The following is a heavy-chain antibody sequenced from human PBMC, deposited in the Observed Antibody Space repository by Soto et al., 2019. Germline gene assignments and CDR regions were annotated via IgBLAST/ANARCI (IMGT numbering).Heavy chain of an antibody. CDR3: ARRDGGTSSHYYYYDMDV. CDR2: ISAYNGNT. J-gene: IGHJ6*03. D-gene: IGHD1-26*01. Sequence: ASVKVSCKASGYTFTSYGISWVRQAPGQGLEWMGWISAYNGNTNYAQKLQGRVTMTTDTSTSTADMELRSLRSDDTAVYYCARRDGGTSSHYYYYDMDVWGKGTTVTVSS. CDR1: GYTFTSYG. V-gene: IGHV1-18*01.